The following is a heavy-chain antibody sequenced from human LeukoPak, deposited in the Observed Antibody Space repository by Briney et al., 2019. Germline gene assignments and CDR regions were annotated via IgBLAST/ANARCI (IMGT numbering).Heavy chain of an antibody. J-gene: IGHJ6*04. Sequence: GGSLRLSCAASGFTFSSYSMNWVRQAPGKGLEWVSSISSSSSYIYYADSVKGRFTISRDNAKNSLYLQMNSLRAEDTAVYYCARPILLWFGELTVDVWGKGTTVTVSS. D-gene: IGHD3-10*01. CDR3: ARPILLWFGELTVDV. CDR1: GFTFSSYS. V-gene: IGHV3-21*01. CDR2: ISSSSSYI.